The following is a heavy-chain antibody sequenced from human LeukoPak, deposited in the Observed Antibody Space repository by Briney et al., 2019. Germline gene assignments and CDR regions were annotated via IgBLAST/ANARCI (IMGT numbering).Heavy chain of an antibody. CDR3: ARAYSSSWYWNWFDP. D-gene: IGHD6-13*01. V-gene: IGHV4-38-2*02. Sequence: SETLSLTCTVSGYSISSGYYWGWIRQAPGQGLEWIGSIYNSGSTYYNPSLKSRVTISVDMSKNQFSLKMSSVTAADTAVYYCARAYSSSWYWNWFDPWGQGTLVTVSS. CDR2: IYNSGST. CDR1: GYSISSGYY. J-gene: IGHJ5*02.